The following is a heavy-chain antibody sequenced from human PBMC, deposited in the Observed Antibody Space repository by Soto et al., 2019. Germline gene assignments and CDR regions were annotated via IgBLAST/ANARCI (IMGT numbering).Heavy chain of an antibody. CDR3: ARDSEGIPGWFDP. D-gene: IGHD3-10*01. CDR2: IYYSGST. CDR1: GGSISSYY. J-gene: IGHJ5*02. Sequence: QVQLQESGPGLVKPSETLSLTCTVSGGSISSYYWSWIRQPPGKGLEWIGYIYYSGSTNYNPSLQGRVTISVDTSKNQVSLKLSSVTAADTAVYYCARDSEGIPGWFDPWGQGTLVTVSS. V-gene: IGHV4-59*01.